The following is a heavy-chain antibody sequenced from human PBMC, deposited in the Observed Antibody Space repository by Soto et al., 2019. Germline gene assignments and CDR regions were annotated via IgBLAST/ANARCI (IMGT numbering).Heavy chain of an antibody. CDR3: ARHKDTSSRYLLPDY. J-gene: IGHJ4*02. CDR2: IYYSGST. Sequence: PSETLSLSCTVSSCSISSSSYSWGWIRQPPGKGLEWIGSIYYSGSTYYNPSLNSRVTISVDTSKNQFSLMVSSVTATDTAVYYCARHKDTSSRYLLPDYWGQGTLVTVSS. V-gene: IGHV4-39*01. D-gene: IGHD6-13*01. CDR1: SCSISSSSYS.